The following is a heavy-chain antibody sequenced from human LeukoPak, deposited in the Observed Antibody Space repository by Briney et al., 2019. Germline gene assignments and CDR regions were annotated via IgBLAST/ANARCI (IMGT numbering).Heavy chain of an antibody. D-gene: IGHD3-22*01. CDR1: GYTFSSYG. Sequence: GASVKVSCKASGYTFSSYGISWVRQAPGQGLEWMGWISAYNGNTNYAQKLQGRVTMTTDTSTSTADMELRSLRSDDTAVYYCARFHGVFTYYYDSSGYYPFDYWGQGTLVTVSS. J-gene: IGHJ4*02. CDR3: ARFHGVFTYYYDSSGYYPFDY. CDR2: ISAYNGNT. V-gene: IGHV1-18*04.